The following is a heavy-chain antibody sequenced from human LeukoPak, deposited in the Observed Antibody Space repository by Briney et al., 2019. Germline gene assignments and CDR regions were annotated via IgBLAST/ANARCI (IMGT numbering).Heavy chain of an antibody. CDR3: AGGTVVTPIDY. CDR2: IYYSGST. Sequence: SETLSLTRTVSGGSISSYYWSWIRQPPGRGLEWIGYIYYSGSTNYNPSLKSRVTISVDTSKNQFSLKLSSVTAADTAVYYCAGGTVVTPIDYWGQGTLVTVSS. D-gene: IGHD4-23*01. CDR1: GGSISSYY. V-gene: IGHV4-59*01. J-gene: IGHJ4*02.